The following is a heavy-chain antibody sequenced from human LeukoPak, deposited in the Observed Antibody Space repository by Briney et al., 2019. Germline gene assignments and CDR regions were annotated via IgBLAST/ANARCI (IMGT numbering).Heavy chain of an antibody. CDR3: ARHSLRWVFDY. Sequence: SGTLSLTCTVSGGSISSSSYYWGWIRQPPGKGLEWIGSIYYSGSTYYNPSLKSRVTISVDTSKNQFSLKLSSVTAADTAVYYCARHSLRWVFDYWGQGTLVTVSS. J-gene: IGHJ4*02. CDR1: GGSISSSSYY. V-gene: IGHV4-39*01. CDR2: IYYSGST. D-gene: IGHD4-23*01.